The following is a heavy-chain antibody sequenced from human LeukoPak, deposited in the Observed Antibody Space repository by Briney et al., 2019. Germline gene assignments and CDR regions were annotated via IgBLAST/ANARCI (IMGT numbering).Heavy chain of an antibody. CDR3: ARGSLPDYYDSSGYEAANNWFDP. J-gene: IGHJ5*02. CDR2: INHSGST. D-gene: IGHD3-22*01. Sequence: SETLSLTCAVYGGSFSGYYWSWIRQPPGKGLEWIGEINHSGSTNYNPSLKSRVTISVDTSKNQFSLKLSSVTAADTAVYYCARGSLPDYYDSSGYEAANNWFDPWGQGTLVTVSS. V-gene: IGHV4-34*01. CDR1: GGSFSGYY.